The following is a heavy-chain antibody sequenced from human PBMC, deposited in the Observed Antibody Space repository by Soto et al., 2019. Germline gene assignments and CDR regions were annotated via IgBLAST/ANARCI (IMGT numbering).Heavy chain of an antibody. J-gene: IGHJ3*01. V-gene: IGHV3-74*01. CDR3: ARGDRGAFDL. D-gene: IGHD1-26*01. Sequence: PGGSLRLSCAASGFTFSSYWMHWVRQAPGKGLVWVSRIHGDGSSTTYADFVKGRFIISRDNARNTVDLQMNSVRVEDTAVYYCARGDRGAFDLWGQGTVVTVSS. CDR1: GFTFSSYW. CDR2: IHGDGSST.